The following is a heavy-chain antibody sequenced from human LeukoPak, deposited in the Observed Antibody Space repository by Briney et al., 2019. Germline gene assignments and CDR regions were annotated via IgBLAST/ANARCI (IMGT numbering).Heavy chain of an antibody. CDR3: ARCLYSSSQQTR. V-gene: IGHV1-8*02. J-gene: IGHJ4*02. CDR2: MNPNSGNT. Sequence: ASVKVSCKASGYTFTGYYMHWVRQATGQGLEWMGWMNPNSGNTGYAQKFQGRVPMTGNTSISTAYMELSSLRSEDTAVYYCARCLYSSSQQTRWGQGTLVTVSS. CDR1: GYTFTGYY. D-gene: IGHD6-13*01.